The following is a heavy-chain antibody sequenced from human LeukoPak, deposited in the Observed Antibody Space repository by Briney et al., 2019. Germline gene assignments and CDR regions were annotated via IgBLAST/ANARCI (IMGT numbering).Heavy chain of an antibody. CDR3: PRANPLYCSSTTCLFDY. J-gene: IGHJ4*02. V-gene: IGHV1-2*02. Sequence: GASVKVSCKASGYTFTGYYMHWVRQAPGQGFEWMGWINPNSGDTNYAQKFQGRATMTRDTSISTAHMELSRLRSDDTAVYYCPRANPLYCSSTTCLFDYWGQGTLVTVSS. D-gene: IGHD2-2*01. CDR2: INPNSGDT. CDR1: GYTFTGYY.